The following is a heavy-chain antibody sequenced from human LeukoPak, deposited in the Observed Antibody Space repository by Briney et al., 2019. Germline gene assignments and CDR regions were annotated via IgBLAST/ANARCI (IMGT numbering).Heavy chain of an antibody. V-gene: IGHV1-46*01. D-gene: IGHD6-13*01. CDR1: GYTLSRYY. Sequence: ASVKVSCTASGYTLSRYYMHWVRQAPGQGLEWMGIINHSGGTTSYARTVQGRVTITRDTSTNTLYMELTSLRSEDTAVYYCARDPLTTMVDIAAAGTSYYYGLDVWGQGTTVTVSS. CDR2: INHSGGTT. J-gene: IGHJ6*02. CDR3: ARDPLTTMVDIAAAGTSYYYGLDV.